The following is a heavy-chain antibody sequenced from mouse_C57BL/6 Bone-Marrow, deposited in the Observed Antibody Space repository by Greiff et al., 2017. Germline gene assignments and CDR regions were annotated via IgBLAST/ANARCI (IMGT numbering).Heavy chain of an antibody. J-gene: IGHJ3*01. CDR1: GFTFTDYY. CDR3: ARWGTTVVPFAY. CDR2: IRNKANGYTT. V-gene: IGHV7-3*01. D-gene: IGHD1-1*01. Sequence: EVMLVESGGGLVQPGGSLSLSCAASGFTFTDYYMSWVRQPPGKALEWLGFIRNKANGYTTEYSASVQGRFTISRDNSQSILYLQMHALRAEDSATYYCARWGTTVVPFAYWGQGTLVTVSA.